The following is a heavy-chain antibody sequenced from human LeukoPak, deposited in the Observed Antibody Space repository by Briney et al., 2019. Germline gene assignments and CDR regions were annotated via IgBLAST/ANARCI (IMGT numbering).Heavy chain of an antibody. D-gene: IGHD3-22*01. Sequence: GGSLRLSCAASGFTFSSYAMSWVRQAPGKGLEWVSAISGSGGSTYYADSVKDRFTISRDNSKNTLFLQMNSLRAEDTAVYYCAKSGHEVVVIPSYDYWGQGTLVTISS. CDR3: AKSGHEVVVIPSYDY. V-gene: IGHV3-23*01. CDR2: ISGSGGST. CDR1: GFTFSSYA. J-gene: IGHJ4*02.